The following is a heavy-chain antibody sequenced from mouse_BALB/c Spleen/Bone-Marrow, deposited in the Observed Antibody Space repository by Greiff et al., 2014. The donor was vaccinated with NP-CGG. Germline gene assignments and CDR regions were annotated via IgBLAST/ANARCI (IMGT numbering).Heavy chain of an antibody. Sequence: EVQVVESGAELVKPGASVKLSCTASGFNIKDTHMHWVKQGPEQGLEWIGRIDPANGNTKYDPKFQGKATITADTSSNTAYLQLSSLTSEDTAVYYCARYDYGWYFYVWGAGTTVTVSS. CDR1: GFNIKDTH. V-gene: IGHV14-3*02. CDR2: IDPANGNT. CDR3: ARYDYGWYFYV. J-gene: IGHJ1*01. D-gene: IGHD1-1*01.